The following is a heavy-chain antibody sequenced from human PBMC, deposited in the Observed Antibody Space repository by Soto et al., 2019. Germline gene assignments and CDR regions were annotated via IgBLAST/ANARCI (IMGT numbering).Heavy chain of an antibody. D-gene: IGHD2-21*01. Sequence: ASVKVSCKVSGYTLTELSMHWVRQAPGKGLEWMGGFDPEDGETIYAQKFQGRVTMTEDTSTDTAYMELSSLRSEDTAVYYCATVSFVYSNDAFDIWGQGTMVTVSS. J-gene: IGHJ3*02. V-gene: IGHV1-24*01. CDR1: GYTLTELS. CDR3: ATVSFVYSNDAFDI. CDR2: FDPEDGET.